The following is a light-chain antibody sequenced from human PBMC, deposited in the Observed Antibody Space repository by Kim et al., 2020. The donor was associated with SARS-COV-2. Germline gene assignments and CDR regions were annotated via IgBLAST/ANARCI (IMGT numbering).Light chain of an antibody. CDR3: VQALESPLT. Sequence: DIVMTQSPLSLSVTPGEPASISCRSSQTVQHSNGHNYFDWYLQKPGQSPQLLIYLGSNRASGVPDRFSGSGSGTDFTLKISRVEAEDVGVYYCVQALESPLTFGQGTRLEI. CDR2: LGS. V-gene: IGKV2-28*01. J-gene: IGKJ5*01. CDR1: QTVQHSNGHNY.